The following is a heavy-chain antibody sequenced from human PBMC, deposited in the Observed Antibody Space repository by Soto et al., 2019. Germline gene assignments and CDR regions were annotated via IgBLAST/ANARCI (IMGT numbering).Heavy chain of an antibody. Sequence: PGGSLRLSXGPSGFIFRNYWMSWVRQFPGKGLEWVAHIKEDGSDKYYGDSVKGRFIISRDNAKNSLFLQMNSLRAEDTAVYYCATTLTTSAEYFQYWGQGTLVTVSS. D-gene: IGHD3-16*01. V-gene: IGHV3-7*01. J-gene: IGHJ1*01. CDR2: IKEDGSDK. CDR3: ATTLTTSAEYFQY. CDR1: GFIFRNYW.